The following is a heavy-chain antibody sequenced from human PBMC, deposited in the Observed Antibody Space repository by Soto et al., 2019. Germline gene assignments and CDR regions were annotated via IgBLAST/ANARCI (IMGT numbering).Heavy chain of an antibody. Sequence: ESLKISFKGYRYSFAVYWLNWVRQNPGKGLEWMGRIAPSDSQTYYSPSFRGHVTISATKSITTVFLQWSSLRASDTAMYYCARQIYDSDTGPNFQYYFDSWGQGTPVTVSS. J-gene: IGHJ4*02. CDR2: IAPSDSQT. CDR1: RYSFAVYW. CDR3: ARQIYDSDTGPNFQYYFDS. D-gene: IGHD3-22*01. V-gene: IGHV5-10-1*01.